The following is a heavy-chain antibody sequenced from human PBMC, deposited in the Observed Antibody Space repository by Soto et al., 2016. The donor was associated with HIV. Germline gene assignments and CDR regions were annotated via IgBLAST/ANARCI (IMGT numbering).Heavy chain of an antibody. CDR2: VNISGDKT. V-gene: IGHV3-23*01. Sequence: EVQLLESGGGLVQPEGSLRLSCAASGFNFRSYVMDWVRQAPGKGLEWVSVVNISGDKTYYADSVKGRFTISRDNSKNILHLQMNSLRAEDTAVYYCVKDSSTKANDYDYFDHWGQGTLVTVSS. D-gene: IGHD3-16*01. CDR3: VKDSSTKANDYDYFDH. CDR1: GFNFRSYV. J-gene: IGHJ4*02.